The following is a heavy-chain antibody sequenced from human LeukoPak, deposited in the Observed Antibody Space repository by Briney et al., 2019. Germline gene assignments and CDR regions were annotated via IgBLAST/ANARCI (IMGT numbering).Heavy chain of an antibody. CDR1: GGSISSSSYY. CDR3: ARQTGSGLFILP. V-gene: IGHV4-39*01. J-gene: IGHJ4*02. CDR2: IYYSGST. Sequence: SETLSLTCTVSGGSISSSSYYWGWIRQPPGKGLEWIGSIYYSGSTYYNPSLKSRVTISVDTSKDQFSLRLTSVTAAGTAVYYCARQTGSGLFILPGGQGTLVTVSS. D-gene: IGHD3/OR15-3a*01.